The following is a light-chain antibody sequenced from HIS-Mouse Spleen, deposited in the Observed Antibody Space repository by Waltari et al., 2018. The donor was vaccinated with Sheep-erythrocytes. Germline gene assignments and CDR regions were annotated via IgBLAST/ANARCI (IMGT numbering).Light chain of an antibody. CDR1: SSDVGGYKQ. J-gene: IGLJ1*01. V-gene: IGLV2-11*01. CDR3: CSYAGSYNHV. CDR2: DVS. Sequence: QSALTQPRSVSGSPGQSVTISCTGTSSDVGGYKQVSWYQQHPGKAPKLMIYDVSKRPSGVPDRFSGSKSGNTASLTISGLQAEDEADYYCCSYAGSYNHVFATGTKVTVL.